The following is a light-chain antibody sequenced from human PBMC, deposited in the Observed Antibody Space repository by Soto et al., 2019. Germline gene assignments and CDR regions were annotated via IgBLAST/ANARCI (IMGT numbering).Light chain of an antibody. V-gene: IGLV2-8*01. CDR2: EVS. CDR1: SSDVGGYNY. Sequence: QSALTQPPSASGSPGQSVTISCTGTSSDVGGYNYVSWYQQYPGKAPKLMIYEVSKRPSGVPDRFSGSKSDNTASLTVSGLQAEDEADYYCSSYAGNNNLLFGGGTKLTV. J-gene: IGLJ2*01. CDR3: SSYAGNNNLL.